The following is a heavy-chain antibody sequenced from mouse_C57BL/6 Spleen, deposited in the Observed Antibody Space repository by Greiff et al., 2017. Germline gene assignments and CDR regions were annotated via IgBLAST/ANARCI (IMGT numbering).Heavy chain of an antibody. CDR2: ISYDGSN. D-gene: IGHD3-3*01. CDR3: ARAGAGPDY. CDR1: GYSITSGYY. J-gene: IGHJ2*01. Sequence: ESGPGLVKPSQSLSLTCSVTGYSITSGYYWNWIRQFPGNKLEWMGYISYDGSNNYNPSLKNRISITRDTSKNQFFLKLNSVTTEDTATYYCARAGAGPDYWGQGTTLTVSS. V-gene: IGHV3-6*01.